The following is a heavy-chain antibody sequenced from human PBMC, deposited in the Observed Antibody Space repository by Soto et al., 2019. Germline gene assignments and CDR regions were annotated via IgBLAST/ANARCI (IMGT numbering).Heavy chain of an antibody. D-gene: IGHD5-18*01. CDR2: ISYDGTNK. CDR1: GFTFSTYA. CDR3: AKDGGGYNYGYVMLDKYYYGMDV. Sequence: PGETLRLSCSASGFTFSTYAMHWVRQAPGKGLEWVAVISYDGTNKYYADSVRGRFTISRDNSKNTLFLQMNSLRAEDTAVYYCAKDGGGYNYGYVMLDKYYYGMDVWGQGTTVTVS. V-gene: IGHV3-30-3*01. J-gene: IGHJ6*02.